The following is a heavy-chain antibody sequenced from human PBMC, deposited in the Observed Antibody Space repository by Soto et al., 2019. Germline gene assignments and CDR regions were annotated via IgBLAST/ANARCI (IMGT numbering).Heavy chain of an antibody. CDR1: GGSISSGGYY. Sequence: SETLSLTCTVSGGSISSGGYYWSWIRQHPGKGLEWIGYIYYSGSTYYNPSLKSRVTISVDTSKNQFSLKLSSVTAADTAVYYCGRGGGNTVTTFGRDAFDIWGQGTMVTVSS. V-gene: IGHV4-31*03. CDR3: GRGGGNTVTTFGRDAFDI. J-gene: IGHJ3*02. D-gene: IGHD4-17*01. CDR2: IYYSGST.